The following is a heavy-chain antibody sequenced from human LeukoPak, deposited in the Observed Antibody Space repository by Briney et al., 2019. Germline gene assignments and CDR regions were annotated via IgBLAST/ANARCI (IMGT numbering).Heavy chain of an antibody. V-gene: IGHV5-10-1*01. J-gene: IGHJ4*02. CDR1: GYSFTSYW. CDR2: IDPSDSYT. Sequence: GESLRISCKGSGYSFTSYWITWVRQMPGKGLEWMGRIDPSDSYTNYSPSFQGHVTISADKSISTAYLQWSSLKAADTAMYYRARRVGAWYSVDYWGQGTLVTVSS. CDR3: ARRVGAWYSVDY. D-gene: IGHD6-13*01.